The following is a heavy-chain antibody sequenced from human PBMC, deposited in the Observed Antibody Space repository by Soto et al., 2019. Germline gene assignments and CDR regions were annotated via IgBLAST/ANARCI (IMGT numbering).Heavy chain of an antibody. Sequence: EVQLLESGGALVQPGGSLRLSCSTSGFTFSSHALIWVRQVPGKGLEWVSVISGSGGSTDYADSVKGRFTISRDNSKNTRYLQMNSLRAGDAAVYYCARDRATCSSGTSGSCKSVRYNYYFYGMDVWGQGTTVTVSS. CDR1: GFTFSSHA. J-gene: IGHJ6*02. D-gene: IGHD6-19*01. CDR2: ISGSGGST. CDR3: ARDRATCSSGTSGSCKSVRYNYYFYGMDV. V-gene: IGHV3-23*01.